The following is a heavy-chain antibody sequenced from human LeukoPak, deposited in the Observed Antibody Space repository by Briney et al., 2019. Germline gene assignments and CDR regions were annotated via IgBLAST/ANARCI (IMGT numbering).Heavy chain of an antibody. V-gene: IGHV1-18*01. Sequence: ASVKVSCKGSGGTVSSYAINWVRPAPGQGVEWMGWITTYNGNTNYAQKLRGRVTMTTDTSTSTAYMELRSLRSDDTAVYYCARVTGRPHSGYDGATFDYWGQGTLVTVSS. CDR1: GGTVSSYA. J-gene: IGHJ4*02. D-gene: IGHD5-12*01. CDR3: ARVTGRPHSGYDGATFDY. CDR2: ITTYNGNT.